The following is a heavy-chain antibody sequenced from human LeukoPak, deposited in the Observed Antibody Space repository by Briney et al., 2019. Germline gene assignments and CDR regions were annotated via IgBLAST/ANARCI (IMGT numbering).Heavy chain of an antibody. CDR2: IYTSGSP. J-gene: IGHJ4*02. V-gene: IGHV4-4*07. CDR1: SGSISSYD. Sequence: SETLSLTCTVSSGSISSYDWSWIRQPAGKGLEWIGRIYTSGSPNYNPSLKSRVTMSVDTSKNQFSLKLSSVTAADTAVYYCARGRVVPAAMWEKYYFDYWGQGTLVTVSS. CDR3: ARGRVVPAAMWEKYYFDY. D-gene: IGHD2-2*01.